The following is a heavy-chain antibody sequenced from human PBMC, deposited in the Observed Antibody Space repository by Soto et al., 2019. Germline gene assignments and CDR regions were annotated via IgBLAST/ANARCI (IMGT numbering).Heavy chain of an antibody. Sequence: SQTLPLTCSISGDSVSSSMAAWNWIRQSPSRGLEWLGRTYYRSKWYNDYAVSVKSRITINPDTSKNQFSLQLNSVTPEDTAVYYCAREQQLVRGEVNWFDPWGQGTLVTVSS. CDR3: AREQQLVRGEVNWFDP. CDR2: TYYRSKWYN. CDR1: GDSVSSSMAA. V-gene: IGHV6-1*01. J-gene: IGHJ5*02. D-gene: IGHD6-13*01.